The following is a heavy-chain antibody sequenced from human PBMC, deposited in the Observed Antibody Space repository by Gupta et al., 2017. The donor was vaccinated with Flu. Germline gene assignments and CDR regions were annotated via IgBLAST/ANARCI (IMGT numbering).Heavy chain of an antibody. CDR1: GPPLRGCY. CDR2: SNPNNGGT. J-gene: IGHJ4*02. Sequence: QVQLVQSGAEVQKPGATVKVSCRASGPPLRGCYVPWGRQAPGQGHEWVGWSNPNNGGTNYAQKFQGRVTLTTDTSTSTADMELTGLTSDDTAVYYCASSSSGWYDVWTYWGQGTLVTVSS. CDR3: ASSSSGWYDVWTY. V-gene: IGHV1-2*02. D-gene: IGHD6-19*01.